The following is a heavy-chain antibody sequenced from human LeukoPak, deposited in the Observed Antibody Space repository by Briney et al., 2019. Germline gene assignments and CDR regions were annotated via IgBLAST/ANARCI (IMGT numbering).Heavy chain of an antibody. V-gene: IGHV4-59*08. CDR3: ARQDRLAAWYFDL. J-gene: IGHJ2*01. CDR1: GGSFSGYY. D-gene: IGHD3-16*01. CDR2: IYYSGST. Sequence: SETLSLTCAVYGGSFSGYYWSWIRQPPGKGLEWIGYIYYSGSTNYNPALKSRGTISVDTSKNQFSLKLSSVTAADTAVYYCARQDRLAAWYFDLWGRGTLVTVSS.